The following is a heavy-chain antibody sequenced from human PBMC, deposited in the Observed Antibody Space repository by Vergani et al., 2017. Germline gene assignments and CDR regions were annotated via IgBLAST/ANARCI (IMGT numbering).Heavy chain of an antibody. CDR1: GGSISSYY. J-gene: IGHJ4*02. CDR2: IYSSGST. Sequence: QVQLQESGPGLVKPSETLSLTCTVSGGSISSYYWSWIRQPPGKGLEWIGYIYSSGSTNYNPPLKSRVTITVDTSKNQFSLKLSSVTAADTAVYYCARQDSSTLFDYGSGGTLVSVSS. CDR3: ARQDSSTLFDY. D-gene: IGHD6-13*01. V-gene: IGHV4-59*08.